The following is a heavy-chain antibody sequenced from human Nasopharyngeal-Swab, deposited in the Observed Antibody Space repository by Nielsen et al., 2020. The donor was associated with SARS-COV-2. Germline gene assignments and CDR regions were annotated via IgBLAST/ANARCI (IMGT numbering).Heavy chain of an antibody. CDR2: ISWNSGTK. CDR3: ARDEHYYDSSGFDY. CDR1: GFDFDDYA. D-gene: IGHD3-22*01. V-gene: IGHV3-9*01. J-gene: IGHJ4*02. Sequence: SLKISCTASGFDFDDYAMHWVRHSAGKGLEWVSGISWNSGTKGYADSVKGRFTISRDNAKNSLYLQIDSLRPDDTAIYYCARDEHYYDSSGFDYWGQGSLVTVSP.